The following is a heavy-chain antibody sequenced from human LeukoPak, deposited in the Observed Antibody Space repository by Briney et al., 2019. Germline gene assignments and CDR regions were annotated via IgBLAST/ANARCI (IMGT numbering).Heavy chain of an antibody. CDR3: AKQLGYCSDGSCYFPY. D-gene: IGHD2-15*01. CDR1: GFTSSSYW. V-gene: IGHV3-23*01. J-gene: IGHJ4*02. Sequence: GGSLRLSCAASGFTSSSYWMSWVRQAPGKGLEWVSAISNNGGYTYYADSVRGRFTISRNNSKSTLCLQMNSLRAEDTAVYYCAKQLGYCSDGSCYFPYWGQGTLVTVSS. CDR2: ISNNGGYT.